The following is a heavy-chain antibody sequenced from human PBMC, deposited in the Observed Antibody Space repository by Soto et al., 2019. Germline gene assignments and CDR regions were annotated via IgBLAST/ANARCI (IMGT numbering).Heavy chain of an antibody. CDR3: AKDFSLIVNGMDV. Sequence: GGPLRVSCAASGLTFSSYGMSWVRQAPGKGLEWVSAISGSGGSAYYADSVKGRFTISRDNSKNTLYLQMNSLRAEDTAVYYCAKDFSLIVNGMDVWGQGTTVTVSS. V-gene: IGHV3-23*01. CDR2: ISGSGGSA. D-gene: IGHD3-22*01. CDR1: GLTFSSYG. J-gene: IGHJ6*02.